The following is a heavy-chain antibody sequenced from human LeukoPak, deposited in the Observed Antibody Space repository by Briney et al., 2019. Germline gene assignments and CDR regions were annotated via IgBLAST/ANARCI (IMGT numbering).Heavy chain of an antibody. Sequence: PGGPLRLSCVGSGFTFSSYAMSWVRQAPGKGLEWVSSIVGSGYTTYYADSVKGRSTISRDNSKNTVYLQMNSLRAEDTAVYYCALLGLNWGQGTLVTVSS. D-gene: IGHD2-15*01. CDR2: IVGSGYTT. CDR3: ALLGLN. J-gene: IGHJ4*02. V-gene: IGHV3-23*01. CDR1: GFTFSSYA.